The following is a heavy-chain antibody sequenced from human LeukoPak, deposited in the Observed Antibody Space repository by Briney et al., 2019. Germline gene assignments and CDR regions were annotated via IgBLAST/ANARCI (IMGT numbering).Heavy chain of an antibody. J-gene: IGHJ4*02. Sequence: AGSLRLSCAASEFTFSSYEMNWVRQAPGKGLEWVSYISNSGTTTYYADSVKGRFTISRDNAKGSLYLQMNSLRAEDTAVYYCARKGEWDMVRGALDYWGQGTLVTVSS. CDR2: ISNSGTTT. CDR3: ARKGEWDMVRGALDY. CDR1: EFTFSSYE. D-gene: IGHD3-10*01. V-gene: IGHV3-48*03.